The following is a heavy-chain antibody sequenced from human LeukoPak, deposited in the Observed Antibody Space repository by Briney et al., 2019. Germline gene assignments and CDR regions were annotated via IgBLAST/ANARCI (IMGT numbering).Heavy chain of an antibody. CDR3: ARDLSATWYSLGY. D-gene: IGHD2-21*02. V-gene: IGHV3-20*04. CDR2: IDWSGEAT. Sequence: GGSLRLSCAASGLTTADYGMSWVRQAPGKGLEWVSGIDWSGEATQYADSVEGRFTISRDNAANAHYLQMNSLTAEDTALYYCARDLSATWYSLGYWGRGTLVTVSS. CDR1: GLTTADYG. J-gene: IGHJ4*02.